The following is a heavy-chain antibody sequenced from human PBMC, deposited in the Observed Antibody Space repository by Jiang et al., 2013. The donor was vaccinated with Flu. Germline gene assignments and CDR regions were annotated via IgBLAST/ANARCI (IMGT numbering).Heavy chain of an antibody. CDR3: ARDIVVVPAATAEYFQH. CDR1: GGTFSSYA. CDR2: IIPIFGTA. D-gene: IGHD2-2*01. J-gene: IGHJ1*01. V-gene: IGHV1-69*01. Sequence: EVKKPGSSVKVSCKASGGTFSSYAISWVRQAPGQGLEWMGGIIPIFGTANYAQKFQGRVTITADESTSTAYMELSSLRSEDTAVYYCARDIVVVPAATAEYFQHWGQGTLVTVSS.